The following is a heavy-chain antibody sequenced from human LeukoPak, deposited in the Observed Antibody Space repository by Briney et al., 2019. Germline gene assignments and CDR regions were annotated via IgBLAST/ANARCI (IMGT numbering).Heavy chain of an antibody. Sequence: GGSLRLSCAASGFTFDDYAMHWVRQAPGKGLEWVSLISGDGGSTYYADSVKGRFTISRDNSKNSLYLKMNSVRTEDTALYYCAKDFYSNGNYRGQGSLVTVSS. CDR2: ISGDGGST. V-gene: IGHV3-43*02. D-gene: IGHD5-18*01. CDR1: GFTFDDYA. CDR3: AKDFYSNGNY. J-gene: IGHJ4*02.